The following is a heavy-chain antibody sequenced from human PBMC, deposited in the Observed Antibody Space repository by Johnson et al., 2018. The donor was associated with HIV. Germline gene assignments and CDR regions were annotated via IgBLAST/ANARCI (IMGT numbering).Heavy chain of an antibody. J-gene: IGHJ3*02. D-gene: IGHD2-15*01. CDR1: GFTITTYG. Sequence: QVQLVESGGGVVQPGRSLRLSCVASGFTITTYGMHWVRQAPGKGLEWVAVISYDGSNKYYADSVKGRFTISRDNSKNTLYLQMNSLRAEDTAVYYCALGGSWYAFDIWGQGTMVTVSS. V-gene: IGHV3-30*19. CDR3: ALGGSWYAFDI. CDR2: ISYDGSNK.